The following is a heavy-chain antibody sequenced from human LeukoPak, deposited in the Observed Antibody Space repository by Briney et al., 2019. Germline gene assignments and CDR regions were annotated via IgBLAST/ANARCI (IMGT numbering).Heavy chain of an antibody. Sequence: GASVKVSCKASGGTFRNYAISWVRQAPGQGLEWTGGIIPIFGTANYAQKFQGRVTITTDESTSTAYMELSSLRSEDTAVYYCARSDSGGNFDYWGQGTLVTVSS. D-gene: IGHD3-16*01. V-gene: IGHV1-69*05. CDR2: IIPIFGTA. J-gene: IGHJ4*02. CDR3: ARSDSGGNFDY. CDR1: GGTFRNYA.